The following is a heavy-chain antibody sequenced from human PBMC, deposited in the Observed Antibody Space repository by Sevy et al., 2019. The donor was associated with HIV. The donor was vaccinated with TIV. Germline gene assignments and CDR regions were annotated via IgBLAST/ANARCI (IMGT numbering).Heavy chain of an antibody. D-gene: IGHD3-16*02. V-gene: IGHV1-18*01. CDR1: GYTFTSYG. CDR2: ISAYNGNT. Sequence: ASVKVSCKASGYTFTSYGISWVRQAPGQGLEWMGWISAYNGNTNCAQKLQGRVTMTTDTSTSTAYMELRSLRSDDTAVYYCSRELYDYIWGSYRYLDYWGQGTLVTVSS. CDR3: SRELYDYIWGSYRYLDY. J-gene: IGHJ4*02.